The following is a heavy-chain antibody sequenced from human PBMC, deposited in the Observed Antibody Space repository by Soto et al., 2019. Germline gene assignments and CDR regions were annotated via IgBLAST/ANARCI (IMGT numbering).Heavy chain of an antibody. Sequence: LSLTCTVSGGSISSGGYYWSWIRQHPGKGLEWIGYIYYSGSTYYNPSLKSRVTISVDTSKNQFSLKLSSVTAADTAVYYCARGFTGFRYGMDVWGQGTTVTVSS. J-gene: IGHJ6*02. CDR2: IYYSGST. CDR1: GGSISSGGYY. V-gene: IGHV4-31*03. D-gene: IGHD3-10*01. CDR3: ARGFTGFRYGMDV.